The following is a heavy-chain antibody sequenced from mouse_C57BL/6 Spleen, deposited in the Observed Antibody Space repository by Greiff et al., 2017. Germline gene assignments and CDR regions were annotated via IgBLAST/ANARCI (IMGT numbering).Heavy chain of an antibody. CDR3: ARNWERYFDV. J-gene: IGHJ1*03. V-gene: IGHV3-6*01. CDR2: ISYDGSN. D-gene: IGHD4-1*01. CDR1: GYSITSGYY. Sequence: EVQLQESGPGLVKPSQSLSLTCSVTGYSITSGYYWNWIRQFPGNKLEWMGYISYDGSNNYNPSLKNRISITRDTSKNQFFLKLNSVTTEDTATYYCARNWERYFDVWGTGTTVTVSS.